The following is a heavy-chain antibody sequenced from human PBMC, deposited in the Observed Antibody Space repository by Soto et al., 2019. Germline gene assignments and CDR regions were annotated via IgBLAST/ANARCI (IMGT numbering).Heavy chain of an antibody. J-gene: IGHJ6*02. Sequence: GGSLRLSCTASGFTFGDYAMSWVRQAPGKGLEWVGFIRSKTYDGTTEYAASVKGRFTISRDDSKSIDYLQMNSLKTEDTAMYYCTRVPVVPAAIFGFYYYYGMDVWGQGTTVTVSS. CDR3: TRVPVVPAAIFGFYYYYGMDV. CDR2: IRSKTYDGTT. V-gene: IGHV3-49*04. CDR1: GFTFGDYA. D-gene: IGHD2-2*02.